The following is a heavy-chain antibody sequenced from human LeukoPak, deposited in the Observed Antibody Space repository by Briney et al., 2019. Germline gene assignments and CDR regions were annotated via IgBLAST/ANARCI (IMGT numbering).Heavy chain of an antibody. CDR3: ARGRSSNWYDSKRFDY. Sequence: GASVKVSCKASGYTFTSYDINWVRQATGQGLEWMGWMNPNSGNTGYAQKFQGRVTMTRNTSISTAYMELSSLRSEDTAVYYCARGRSSNWYDSKRFDYWGQGTLVTVSS. CDR2: MNPNSGNT. CDR1: GYTFTSYD. J-gene: IGHJ4*02. V-gene: IGHV1-8*01. D-gene: IGHD6-13*01.